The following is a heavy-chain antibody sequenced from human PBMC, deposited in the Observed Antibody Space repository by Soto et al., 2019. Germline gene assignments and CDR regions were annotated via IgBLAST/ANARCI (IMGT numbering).Heavy chain of an antibody. CDR2: IKSKTDGGTT. V-gene: IGHV3-15*01. CDR1: GFTFSNAW. J-gene: IGHJ6*02. CDR3: TTDGILGYSYGPYYYGMDV. D-gene: IGHD5-18*01. Sequence: PGGSLRLSCAASGFTFSNAWMSWVRQAPGKGLEWVGRIKSKTDGGTTDYAAPVKGRFTILRDDSKNTLYLQMNSLKTEDTAVYYCTTDGILGYSYGPYYYGMDVWGQGTTVTRLL.